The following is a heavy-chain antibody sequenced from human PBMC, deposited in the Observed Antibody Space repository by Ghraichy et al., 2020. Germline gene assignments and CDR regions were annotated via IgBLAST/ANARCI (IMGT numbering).Heavy chain of an antibody. CDR3: ARYLGSNLGYLDV. Sequence: SQTLSLTCTVSGDSVSGNTYYWSWIRQPPGKGLEWIGYVYYTGSTNYNPSLMSRVTMSMDTSNNQVFLRLSSVTTADAAVYYCARYLGSNLGYLDVWGEGTTVSVSS. V-gene: IGHV4-61*01. CDR2: VYYTGST. J-gene: IGHJ6*03. CDR1: GDSVSGNTYY. D-gene: IGHD3-16*01.